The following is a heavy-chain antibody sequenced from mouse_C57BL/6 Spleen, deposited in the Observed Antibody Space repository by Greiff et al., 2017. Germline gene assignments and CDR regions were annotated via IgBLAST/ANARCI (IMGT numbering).Heavy chain of an antibody. CDR2: IHPNSGST. V-gene: IGHV1-64*01. CDR3: ARGDVYSTYFDY. J-gene: IGHJ2*01. CDR1: GYTFTSYW. D-gene: IGHD2-5*01. Sequence: QVQLQQPGAELVKPGASVKLSCTASGYTFTSYWMHWVKQRPGQGLEWIGMIHPNSGSTNYNEKFKSKATLTVDKSSSTAYMQLSSLTSEDSAVDYCARGDVYSTYFDYWGQGTTLTVSS.